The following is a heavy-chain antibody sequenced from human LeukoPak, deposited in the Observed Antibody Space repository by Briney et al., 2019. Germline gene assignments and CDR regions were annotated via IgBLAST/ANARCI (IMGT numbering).Heavy chain of an antibody. CDR3: ARIEYYTHDYYMDV. CDR1: GGSISSSSYY. J-gene: IGHJ6*03. D-gene: IGHD3-10*01. V-gene: IGHV4-39*07. Sequence: KPSETLSLTCTVSGGSISSSSYYWGWIRQPPGKGLEWIGSIYYSGSTYYNPSLKSRVTISVDTSKNQFSLKLSSVTAADTAVYYCARIEYYTHDYYMDVWGKGTTVTVSS. CDR2: IYYSGST.